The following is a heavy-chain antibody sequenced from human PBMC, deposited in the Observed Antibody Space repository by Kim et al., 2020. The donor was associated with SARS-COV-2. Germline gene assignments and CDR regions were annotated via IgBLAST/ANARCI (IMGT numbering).Heavy chain of an antibody. CDR1: GGSISSYF. V-gene: IGHV4-59*13. Sequence: ETLSLTCTVSGGSISSYFWSWIRQPPGKGLEWIGYISYSGSTNYNPSLKSRVTISVDTSKNQFSLKLSSVTAADTAVYYCARDNPRGYSYGSFDYWGQGTLVTVSS. D-gene: IGHD5-18*01. CDR2: ISYSGST. J-gene: IGHJ4*02. CDR3: ARDNPRGYSYGSFDY.